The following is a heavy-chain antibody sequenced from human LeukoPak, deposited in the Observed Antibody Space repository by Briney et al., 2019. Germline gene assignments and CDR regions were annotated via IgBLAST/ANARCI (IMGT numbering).Heavy chain of an antibody. Sequence: SETLSLACAVYGGSFSGYYWSWIRQPPGKGLEWIGEINHSGSTNYNPSLKSRVTISLDTSKNQFSLRLSSVTAADTAMYYCARGYRVVGATRPLYYFDYWGQGTLVTASS. D-gene: IGHD1-26*01. CDR2: INHSGST. J-gene: IGHJ4*02. CDR3: ARGYRVVGATRPLYYFDY. CDR1: GGSFSGYY. V-gene: IGHV4-34*01.